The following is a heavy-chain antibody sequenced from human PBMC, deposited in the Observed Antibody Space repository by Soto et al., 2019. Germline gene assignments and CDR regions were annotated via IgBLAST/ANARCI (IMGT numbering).Heavy chain of an antibody. V-gene: IGHV3-30*04. D-gene: IGHD6-13*01. CDR1: GFTFSSYA. Sequence: GGSLRLSCAASGFTFSSYAMHWVRQAPGKGLEWVAVISYDGSNKYYADSVKGRFTISRDNSKNTLYLQMNSLRAEDTAVYYCAGERDIAAAGEYFQHGGQGTLVTVSS. CDR2: ISYDGSNK. CDR3: AGERDIAAAGEYFQH. J-gene: IGHJ1*01.